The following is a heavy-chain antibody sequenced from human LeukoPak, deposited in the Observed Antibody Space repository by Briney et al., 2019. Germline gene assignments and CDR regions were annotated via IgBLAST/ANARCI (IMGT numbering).Heavy chain of an antibody. V-gene: IGHV1-58*02. J-gene: IGHJ4*02. CDR1: GFTFTSSA. D-gene: IGHD5-12*01. CDR2: IVVGSGNT. Sequence: ASVKVSCKASGFTFTSSAMQWVRQARGQRLEWIGWIVVGSGNTNYAQKFQERVTITRDMSTSTAYMELSSLRSEDTAVYYCAATQPGRPDGYNSAFVGYWGQGTLVTVSS. CDR3: AATQPGRPDGYNSAFVGY.